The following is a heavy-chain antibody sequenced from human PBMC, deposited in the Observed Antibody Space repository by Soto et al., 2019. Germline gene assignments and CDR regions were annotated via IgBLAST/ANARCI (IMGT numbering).Heavy chain of an antibody. CDR2: MNPNSGNT. Sequence: GASVKVSCKASGYTFTSYYINWVRQATGQGLEWMGWMNPNSGNTGYAQKFQGRVTMTRNTSISTAYMELSSLRSEDTAVYYCARATREAARPEFSYYMDVWGKGTTVTVSS. D-gene: IGHD6-13*01. J-gene: IGHJ6*03. CDR3: ARATREAARPEFSYYMDV. CDR1: GYTFTSYY. V-gene: IGHV1-8*01.